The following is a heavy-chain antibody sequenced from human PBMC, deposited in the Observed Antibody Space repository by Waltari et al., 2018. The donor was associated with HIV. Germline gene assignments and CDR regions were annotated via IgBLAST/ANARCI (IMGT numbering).Heavy chain of an antibody. Sequence: QVQLVESGGGVVQPGRSLRLSCTASAASGFKFTSDAMHWVRQAPGKGLDGLAGISYDGSNKYYADSVEGRFTISRDNSKNTLYLQMKSLRPEDTALYYCARDRASWWELVLYYFDYWGQGTLVTVSS. J-gene: IGHJ4*02. CDR2: ISYDGSNK. V-gene: IGHV3-30*01. CDR3: ARDRASWWELVLYYFDY. D-gene: IGHD1-26*01. CDR1: GFKFTSDA.